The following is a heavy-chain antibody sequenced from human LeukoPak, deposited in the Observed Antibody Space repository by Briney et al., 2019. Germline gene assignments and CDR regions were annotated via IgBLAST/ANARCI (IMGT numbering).Heavy chain of an antibody. V-gene: IGHV1-18*01. CDR2: ISAYNGNT. D-gene: IGHD3-16*01. CDR3: ARPLPRPKGGAFDI. CDR1: GGTFSSYA. Sequence: ASVKVSCKASGGTFSSYAISWVRQAPGQGLEWMGWISAYNGNTNYAQKLQGRVTMTTDTSTSTAYMELRSLRSDDTAVYYCARPLPRPKGGAFDIWGQGTMVTVSS. J-gene: IGHJ3*02.